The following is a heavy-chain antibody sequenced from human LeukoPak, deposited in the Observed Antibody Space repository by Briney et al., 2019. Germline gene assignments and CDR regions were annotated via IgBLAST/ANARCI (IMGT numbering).Heavy chain of an antibody. CDR2: INHSGST. CDR1: GGSFSGYY. J-gene: IGHJ3*02. V-gene: IGHV4-34*01. Sequence: KPSETLSLTCAVYGGSFSGYYWSWIRQPPGKGLEWIGEINHSGSTNYNPSLKSRVTISVDTSKNQFSLKLSSVTAADTAVYYCARDSSVGALDAFDIWGQGTMVTVSS. D-gene: IGHD1-26*01. CDR3: ARDSSVGALDAFDI.